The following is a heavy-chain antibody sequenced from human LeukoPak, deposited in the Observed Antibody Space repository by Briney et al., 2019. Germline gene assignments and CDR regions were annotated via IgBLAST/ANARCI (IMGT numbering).Heavy chain of an antibody. V-gene: IGHV3-74*01. CDR2: INSDGSST. J-gene: IGHJ4*02. Sequence: GGSLRLSCAASGFTFSAFWMHWVRQAPGKGLVWVSRINSDGSSTTYADSVKGRFTISRDNAKNSLYLQMNSLRAEDTAVYYCARAGSLWFGESKLDYWGQGTLVTVSS. D-gene: IGHD3-10*01. CDR3: ARAGSLWFGESKLDY. CDR1: GFTFSAFW.